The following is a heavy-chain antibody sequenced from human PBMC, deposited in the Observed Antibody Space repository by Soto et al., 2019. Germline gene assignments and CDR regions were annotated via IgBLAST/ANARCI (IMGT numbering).Heavy chain of an antibody. CDR1: GGTFSSYA. Sequence: SVKVSCKASGGTFSSYAISWVRQAPGQGLEWMGGIIPIFGTANYAQKFQGRVTITADESTSTAYMELSSLRSEDTAVYYCARDRYYYDSTASGGRFDPWGQGTLVTVSS. J-gene: IGHJ5*02. CDR2: IIPIFGTA. CDR3: ARDRYYYDSTASGGRFDP. V-gene: IGHV1-69*13. D-gene: IGHD3-22*01.